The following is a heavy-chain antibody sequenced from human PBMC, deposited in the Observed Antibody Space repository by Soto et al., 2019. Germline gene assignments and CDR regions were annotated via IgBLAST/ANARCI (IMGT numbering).Heavy chain of an antibody. V-gene: IGHV3-30*18. J-gene: IGHJ4*02. D-gene: IGHD3-10*01. CDR2: ITYDGSST. CDR1: GLTFSGYG. Sequence: QVPMVESGGGVVQPGTSLRLSCVVTGLTFSGYGMHWVRQAPGKGLEWVADITYDGSSTYYADAVKGRFTVSRDNSKNILYRQMTSLRGDDTAMYYCAKDQMGRGWRTLDSWGQGTLVIVSS. CDR3: AKDQMGRGWRTLDS.